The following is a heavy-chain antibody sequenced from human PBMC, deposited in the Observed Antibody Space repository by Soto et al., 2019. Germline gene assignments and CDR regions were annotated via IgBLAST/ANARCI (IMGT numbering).Heavy chain of an antibody. CDR1: GYTFTSYC. J-gene: IGHJ6*02. CDR3: ARDRAYCGGDCYGYYYYGMDV. Sequence: GASVKVSCKASGYTFTSYCISWARHAPGQGLEWMGWISAYNGNTNYAQKLQGRVTMTTDTSTSTAYMELRSLRSDDTAVYYCARDRAYCGGDCYGYYYYGMDVWGQGTTVTVSS. CDR2: ISAYNGNT. D-gene: IGHD2-21*02. V-gene: IGHV1-18*01.